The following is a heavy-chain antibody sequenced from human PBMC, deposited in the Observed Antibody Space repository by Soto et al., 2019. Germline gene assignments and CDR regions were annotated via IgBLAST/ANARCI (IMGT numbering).Heavy chain of an antibody. D-gene: IGHD5-18*01. J-gene: IGHJ3*02. CDR2: IIPSYGAA. CDR1: GGTFSSYA. CDR3: ARVSRIQLWLRLDI. Sequence: ASVKVSCKASGGTFSSYAINWVRQAPGQGLEWVGGIIPSYGAASYAQKFLGRVTITADKSTSTAYMELSSLRSEDTAVYYCARVSRIQLWLRLDIWGQGTMVTVSS. V-gene: IGHV1-69*06.